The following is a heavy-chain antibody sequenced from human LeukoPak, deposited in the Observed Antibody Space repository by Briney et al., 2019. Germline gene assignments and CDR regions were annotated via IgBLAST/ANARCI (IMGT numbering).Heavy chain of an antibody. CDR1: GFTFSSYE. Sequence: GGSLRLSCAASGFTFSSYEMNWVRQAPGKGLEWVSYISSSGSTIYYADSVKGRFTISRDNSKNTLYLQMNTLRADDTAVYYCAKDHGSSDWYYFDYWGQGTLVTVSS. CDR2: ISSSGSTI. D-gene: IGHD6-13*01. J-gene: IGHJ4*02. CDR3: AKDHGSSDWYYFDY. V-gene: IGHV3-48*03.